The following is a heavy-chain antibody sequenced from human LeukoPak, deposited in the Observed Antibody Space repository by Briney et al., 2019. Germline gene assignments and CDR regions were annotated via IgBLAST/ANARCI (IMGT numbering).Heavy chain of an antibody. J-gene: IGHJ4*02. CDR2: INQGGSET. CDR1: GLTLSRYW. V-gene: IGHV3-7*03. D-gene: IGHD6-19*01. CDR3: ARVVTDIGGWFEFDY. Sequence: PGGSLRLSCVGSGLTLSRYWMHWVRQAPGKGPEYVAYINQGGSETNYVDSVRGRSTISRDTTRSSLFLQIKTLKPADTAVYYCARVVTDIGGWFEFDYWGQGALVTVSS.